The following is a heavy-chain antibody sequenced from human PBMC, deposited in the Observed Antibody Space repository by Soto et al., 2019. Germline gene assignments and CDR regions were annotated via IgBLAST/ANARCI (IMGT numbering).Heavy chain of an antibody. Sequence: GGSLRLSCAASGFTFSSYGMHWVRQAPGKGLEWVAVISYDGSNKYYADSVKGRFTISRDNSKNTLYLQMNSLRAEDTALYYCAKALDRSRYQIDYWGQGTLVTVSS. J-gene: IGHJ4*02. CDR1: GFTFSSYG. CDR2: ISYDGSNK. CDR3: AKALDRSRYQIDY. V-gene: IGHV3-30*18. D-gene: IGHD3-22*01.